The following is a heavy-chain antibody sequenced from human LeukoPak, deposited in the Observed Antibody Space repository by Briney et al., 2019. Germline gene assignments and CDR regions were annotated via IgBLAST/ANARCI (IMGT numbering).Heavy chain of an antibody. CDR3: ARGPGWNYFDY. CDR2: IYRDGSA. V-gene: IGHV3-66*01. Sequence: GGSLRLSCAVSGFTASIYYMTWVRQAPGKGLEWVSFIYRDGSANYADSVKGRFTISRDDSKNTVYLQMNSLEAEDTAVYYCARGPGWNYFDYWGQGTLVNVSS. D-gene: IGHD2-15*01. J-gene: IGHJ4*02. CDR1: GFTASIYY.